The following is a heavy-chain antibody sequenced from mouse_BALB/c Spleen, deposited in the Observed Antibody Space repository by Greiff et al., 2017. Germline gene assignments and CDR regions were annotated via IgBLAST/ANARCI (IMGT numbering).Heavy chain of an antibody. V-gene: IGHV5-12-1*01. Sequence: EVKLVESGGGLVKPGGSLKLSCAASGFTFSSYDMSWVRQTPEKRLEWVAYISSGGGSTYYPDTVKGRFTISRDNAKNTLYLQMSSLKSEDTAMYYCARHEDGYFDPAMDYWGQGTSVTVSS. CDR3: ARHEDGYFDPAMDY. J-gene: IGHJ4*01. CDR1: GFTFSSYD. D-gene: IGHD2-3*01. CDR2: ISSGGGST.